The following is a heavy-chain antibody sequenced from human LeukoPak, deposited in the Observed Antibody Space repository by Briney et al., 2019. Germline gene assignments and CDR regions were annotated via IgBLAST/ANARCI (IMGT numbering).Heavy chain of an antibody. Sequence: PGGSLRLSCAASGFTFSKAWMNWVRQAPGKGLEWVSAISGDGARTYYADSVKGRFTISRDNSKNTLDLQMNSLRAEDTAIYYCAKTVVVITFRFDSWGQGSLVTVSS. CDR1: GFTFSKAW. D-gene: IGHD2-21*01. CDR3: AKTVVVITFRFDS. V-gene: IGHV3-23*01. CDR2: ISGDGART. J-gene: IGHJ4*02.